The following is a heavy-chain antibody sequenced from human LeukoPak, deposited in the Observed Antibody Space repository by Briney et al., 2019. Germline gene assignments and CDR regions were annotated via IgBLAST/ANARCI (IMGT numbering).Heavy chain of an antibody. CDR2: IGGGGTE. CDR1: GFTFSSHA. Sequence: GGSLRLSCAASGFTFSSHAMSWVRQAPGKGLEWVSGIGGGGTEYYADSVKGRFIISSDSSQNLVHLQMNSLTVEDTAVYYCARAQGALDYWGQGTLVTVSS. V-gene: IGHV3-23*01. CDR3: ARAQGALDY. D-gene: IGHD1-26*01. J-gene: IGHJ4*02.